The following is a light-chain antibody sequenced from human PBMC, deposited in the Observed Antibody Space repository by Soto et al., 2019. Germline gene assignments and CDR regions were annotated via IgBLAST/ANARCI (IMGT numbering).Light chain of an antibody. V-gene: IGKV1-5*03. Sequence: IQFAQTPSTLYALDVDCSDIPCRASQSIDSWLAWYQQKPGKAPKLLMYKASSLESGVPSRFSGSGSETEFTLTISSLQPDDFATYYCQHYKSYPWTFGQGTKVDVK. CDR2: KAS. CDR1: QSIDSW. J-gene: IGKJ1*01. CDR3: QHYKSYPWT.